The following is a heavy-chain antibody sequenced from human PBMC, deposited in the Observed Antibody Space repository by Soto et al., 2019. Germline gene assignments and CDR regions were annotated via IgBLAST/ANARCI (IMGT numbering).Heavy chain of an antibody. J-gene: IGHJ6*02. V-gene: IGHV4-30-2*01. CDR3: ARGHYYYGMDV. CDR2: IYYSGTT. Sequence: TSETLSLTCTVSNGSVSSGTYSWSWVRQPPGKGLEWIGYIYYSGTTYYTPSLKGRLTMSMDRANDHFSLNLTSVTAADTAVYFCARGHYYYGMDVWGQGITVTVSS. CDR1: NGSVSSGTYS.